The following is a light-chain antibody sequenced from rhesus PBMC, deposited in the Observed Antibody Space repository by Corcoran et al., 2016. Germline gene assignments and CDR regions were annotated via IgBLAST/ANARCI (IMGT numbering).Light chain of an antibody. CDR3: QKHNSYPYS. CDR1: QGISSY. Sequence: DIQMTQSPSSLSASVGDTVTITCRASQGISSYLAWYQQKPGKAPKPLLYKASTLQSGVPSRFSGGGSGTDYTLTISRLQTEDFATYYCQKHNSYPYSFGQGTKVEI. J-gene: IGKJ2*01. V-gene: IGKV1-25*01. CDR2: KAS.